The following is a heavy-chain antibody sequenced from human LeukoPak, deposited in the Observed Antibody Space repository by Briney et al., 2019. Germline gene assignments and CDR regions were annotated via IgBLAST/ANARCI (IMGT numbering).Heavy chain of an antibody. V-gene: IGHV3-30*04. CDR3: ARDLSLVVAGDAFDI. J-gene: IGHJ3*02. CDR2: ISYDGSNK. Sequence: PGGSLRLSCAASGFTFSSYAMHWVRQAPGKGLEWVAVISYDGSNKYYADSVKGRFTISRDNAKNSLYLQMNSLRAEDTAVYYCARDLSLVVAGDAFDIWGQGTMVTVSS. CDR1: GFTFSSYA.